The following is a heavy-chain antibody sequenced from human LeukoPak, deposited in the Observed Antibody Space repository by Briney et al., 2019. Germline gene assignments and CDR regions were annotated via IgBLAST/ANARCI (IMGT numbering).Heavy chain of an antibody. CDR1: GFTFSSYG. V-gene: IGHV3-33*01. D-gene: IGHD3-22*01. J-gene: IGHJ4*02. CDR3: ARVGPATYDSSGYYYHYLDY. Sequence: GGSLRLSCAASGFTFSSYGMHWVRQAPGKGLEWVAVIWYDGSNKYYADSVKGRFTISRDNSKNTLYLQTNSLRAEDTAVYYCARVGPATYDSSGYYYHYLDYWGQGTLVTVSS. CDR2: IWYDGSNK.